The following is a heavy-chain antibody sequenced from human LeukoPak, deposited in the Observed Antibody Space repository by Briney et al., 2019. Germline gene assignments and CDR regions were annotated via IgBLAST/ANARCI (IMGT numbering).Heavy chain of an antibody. V-gene: IGHV4-34*01. Sequence: SETLSLTCAVYGGSFSGYYWSWIRQPPGKGLEWIGEINRSGSTNYNPSLKSRVTISVDTSKNQFSLKLSSVTAADTAVYYCARGRGGSYYDPIYYFDYWGQGTLVTVSS. CDR3: ARGRGGSYYDPIYYFDY. D-gene: IGHD1-26*01. CDR1: GGSFSGYY. CDR2: INRSGST. J-gene: IGHJ4*02.